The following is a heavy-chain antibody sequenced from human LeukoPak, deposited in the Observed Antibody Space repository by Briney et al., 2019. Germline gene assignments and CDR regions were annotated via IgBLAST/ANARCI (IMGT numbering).Heavy chain of an antibody. D-gene: IGHD5-18*01. CDR1: GDSISSSNYY. J-gene: IGHJ4*02. Sequence: KPSETLSLTCTVSGDSISSSNYYWGWIRQPPGKGLEWIGSVYYTGSTYYNPSLESRVTISVDTSKNQFSLKLNSVTAADTAVYYCARPGYSSGPYYFDYWGQGTLVTVSS. CDR3: ARPGYSSGPYYFDY. V-gene: IGHV4-39*01. CDR2: VYYTGST.